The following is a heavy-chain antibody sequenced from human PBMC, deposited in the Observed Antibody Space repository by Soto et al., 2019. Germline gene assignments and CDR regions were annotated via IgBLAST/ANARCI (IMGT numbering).Heavy chain of an antibody. CDR1: GGSISSYY. J-gene: IGHJ6*02. D-gene: IGHD2-15*01. Sequence: QVQLQESGPGLVRPSETLSLICTVSGGSISSYYWSWIRQPPGKGLEWIGYIYYSGTTRYNPSLKSRVTISVDTSKDQFSLKLRSLTAADPDVYHCARHVPYCSDSSHCAYGLDVWGQGTTVTVSS. CDR2: IYYSGTT. CDR3: ARHVPYCSDSSHCAYGLDV. V-gene: IGHV4-59*08.